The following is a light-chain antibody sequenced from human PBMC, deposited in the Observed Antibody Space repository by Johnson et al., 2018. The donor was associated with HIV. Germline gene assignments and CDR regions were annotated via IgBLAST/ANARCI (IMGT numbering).Light chain of an antibody. CDR3: GAWDGSLSAV. CDR2: DNN. Sequence: QPVLTQPPSVSAAPGQKVTISCSGSSSNIGNNYVSWYQQLPGTAPKLLIYDNNRRPSGIPDRFSGSKSDTSATLVITGLQTGDEADYYCGAWDGSLSAVFGTGTKVTVL. J-gene: IGLJ1*01. V-gene: IGLV1-51*01. CDR1: SSNIGNNY.